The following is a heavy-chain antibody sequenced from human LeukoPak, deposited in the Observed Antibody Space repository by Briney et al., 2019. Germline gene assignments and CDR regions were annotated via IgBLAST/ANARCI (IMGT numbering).Heavy chain of an antibody. V-gene: IGHV3-23*01. J-gene: IGHJ6*02. Sequence: GGSLRLSCAASGFTFSSYAMSWVRQAPGKGLEWVSDISGSGGSTYYADSVKGRFTISRDNSKNTLYLQMNSLRAEDTAVYYCARGTPSSSGWLYYGMDVWGQGTTVTVSS. CDR2: ISGSGGST. D-gene: IGHD6-19*01. CDR3: ARGTPSSSGWLYYGMDV. CDR1: GFTFSSYA.